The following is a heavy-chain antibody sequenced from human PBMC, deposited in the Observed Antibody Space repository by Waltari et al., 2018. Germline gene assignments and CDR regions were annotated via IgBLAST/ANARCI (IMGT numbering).Heavy chain of an antibody. D-gene: IGHD6-13*01. V-gene: IGHV4-39*07. CDR3: ARQIAAALYYFDY. CDR1: GGSISSSSYY. Sequence: QLQLQESGPGLVKPSETLSLTCTVSGGSISSSSYYWGWIRQPPGKGLEWIGSIYYSGSTYYNPSLKSRFTISVDTSKNQFSLKLSSVTAADTAVYYCARQIAAALYYFDYWGQGTLVTVSS. CDR2: IYYSGST. J-gene: IGHJ4*02.